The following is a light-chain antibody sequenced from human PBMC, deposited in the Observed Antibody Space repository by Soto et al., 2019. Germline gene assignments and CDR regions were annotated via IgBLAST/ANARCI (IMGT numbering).Light chain of an antibody. Sequence: EIVLTQSPGTLSLSPGERGTLSCRASQTVSSNFLAWYQQKPGQAPRLLIFDASTRATGIPDRFTGSGSGTDFTLTISRLEPEDFAVYYCQFYGDPSKTLGQGTKVEIK. CDR3: QFYGDPSKT. J-gene: IGKJ1*01. CDR2: DAS. CDR1: QTVSSNF. V-gene: IGKV3-20*01.